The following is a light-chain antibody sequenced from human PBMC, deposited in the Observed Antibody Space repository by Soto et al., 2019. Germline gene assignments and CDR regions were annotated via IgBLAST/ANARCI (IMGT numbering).Light chain of an antibody. CDR2: LNSDGSH. CDR1: SGHSSYA. V-gene: IGLV4-69*01. J-gene: IGLJ3*02. CDR3: QTWGTGTRGV. Sequence: QPVLTQSPSASASLGASVKLTCTLSSGHSSYAIAWHQQQPEKGPRDLMKLNSDGSHSKGDGIPDRFSGSSSGAERYLTISSLQSEDEADSYCQTWGTGTRGVFGGGTKLTVL.